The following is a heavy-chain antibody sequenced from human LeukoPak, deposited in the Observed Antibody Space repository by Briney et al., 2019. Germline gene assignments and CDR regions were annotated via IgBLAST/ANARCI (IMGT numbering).Heavy chain of an antibody. CDR3: ARPVVPAARTASFDL. D-gene: IGHD2-2*01. CDR2: INPSGGGT. J-gene: IGHJ2*01. CDR1: GYTFTSYY. V-gene: IGHV1-46*01. Sequence: APVKVSCKASGYTFTSYYMHWVRQAPGQGLEWMGVINPSGGGTSYAQKFQGRVTMTRDTSTSTVYMELSSLRSEDTAVYYCARPVVPAARTASFDLWGRGTLVTVSS.